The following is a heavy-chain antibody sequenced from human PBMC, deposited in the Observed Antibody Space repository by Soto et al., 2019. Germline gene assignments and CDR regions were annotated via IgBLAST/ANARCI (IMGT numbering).Heavy chain of an antibody. CDR3: ARQIYDSDTGPNFQYYFDS. CDR2: IDPSDSQT. Sequence: PGDSLKISCKGSGYSFAGYWITWVRQKPGKGLEWMGRIDPSDSQTYYSPSFRGHVTISVTKSITTVFLQWSSLRASDTAMYYCARQIYDSDTGPNFQYYFDSWGKGTPVPVSS. J-gene: IGHJ4*02. V-gene: IGHV5-10-1*01. CDR1: GYSFAGYW. D-gene: IGHD3-22*01.